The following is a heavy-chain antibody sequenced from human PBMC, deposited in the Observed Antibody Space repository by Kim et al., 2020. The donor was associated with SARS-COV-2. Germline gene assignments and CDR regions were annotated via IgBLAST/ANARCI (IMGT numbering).Heavy chain of an antibody. CDR3: ARHLLLRHIVVVTAGHAFDI. J-gene: IGHJ3*02. D-gene: IGHD2-21*02. CDR2: IYYSGST. Sequence: SETLSLTCTVSGGSISSYYWSWIRQPPGKGLEWIGYIYYSGSTNYNPSLKSRVTISVDTSKNQFSLKLSSVTAADTAVYYCARHLLLRHIVVVTAGHAFDIWGQGTMVTVSS. V-gene: IGHV4-59*08. CDR1: GGSISSYY.